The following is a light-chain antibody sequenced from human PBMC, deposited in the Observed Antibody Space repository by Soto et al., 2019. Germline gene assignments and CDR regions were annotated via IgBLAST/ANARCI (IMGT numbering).Light chain of an antibody. CDR3: QPYGSSPWT. CDR1: QIVSSY. V-gene: IGKV3-20*01. J-gene: IGKJ1*01. Sequence: EIVLTQYPATLSLSPGERYPPCWMASQIVSSYLLWYQPKPCQAPRLLIYAAYRRATGITDRFSGRGSGTDFTLTISRLEPEDFAVYYCQPYGSSPWTVGPATQVEIK. CDR2: AAY.